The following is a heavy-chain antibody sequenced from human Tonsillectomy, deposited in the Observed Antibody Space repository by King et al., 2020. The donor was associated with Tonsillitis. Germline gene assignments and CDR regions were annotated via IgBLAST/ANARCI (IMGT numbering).Heavy chain of an antibody. CDR2: INPNTGGA. V-gene: IGHV1-2*02. CDR3: ATYGDYLGWIDP. D-gene: IGHD4-17*01. J-gene: IGHJ5*02. CDR1: GDTFTGYY. Sequence: QLVQSGAEVKKPGASVKVSCKASGDTFTGYYIHWVRQAPGQGLEWMGWINPNTGGANYAQKFQGRVTMTRDTSISTAYMELSRLRSDDTAVYYCATYGDYLGWIDPWGQGTLVTVSS.